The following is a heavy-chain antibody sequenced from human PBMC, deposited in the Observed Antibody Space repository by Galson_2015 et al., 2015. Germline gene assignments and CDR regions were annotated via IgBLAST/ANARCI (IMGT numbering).Heavy chain of an antibody. J-gene: IGHJ3*01. V-gene: IGHV1-24*01. Sequence: SVKVSCKVSGYSLSELSMHWVRQAPGKGLEWMGGLDPIDGETIYAEKFQGRVTVTEDTSTDTAYMELSSLRSEDTAIYYCAKEHIFPLVQAADALNLSGRGSMVTVSS. CDR1: GYSLSELS. CDR2: LDPIDGET. CDR3: AKEHIFPLVQAADALNL. D-gene: IGHD6-13*01.